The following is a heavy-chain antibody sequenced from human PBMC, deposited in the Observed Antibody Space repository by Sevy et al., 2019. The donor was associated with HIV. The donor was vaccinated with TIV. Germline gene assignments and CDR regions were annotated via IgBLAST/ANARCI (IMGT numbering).Heavy chain of an antibody. V-gene: IGHV1-2*02. CDR3: VRVMVGARGAFDI. CDR1: GYTFTGYY. Sequence: ASVKVSCKASGYTFTGYYMHWVRQAPGQGLEWMGWINPNSGGTNYAQKFQGTVTMTRDTSISTAYMELSRLRSDDTAVYYCVRVMVGARGAFDIWGQGTMVTVSS. J-gene: IGHJ3*02. CDR2: INPNSGGT. D-gene: IGHD1-26*01.